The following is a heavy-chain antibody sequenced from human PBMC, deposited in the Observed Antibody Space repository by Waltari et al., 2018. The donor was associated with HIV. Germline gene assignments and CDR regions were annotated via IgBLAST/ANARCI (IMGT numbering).Heavy chain of an antibody. J-gene: IGHJ4*02. CDR1: GFTSGVYW. CDR3: VRDGPFVDVEY. D-gene: IGHD5-12*01. CDR2: IKEDGGLE. Sequence: DVQLVESGGGLVQQGGALRLCCVASGFTSGVYWLSWVRQAPGKGLEWVANIKEDGGLEYYVDSVKGRFTISRDNPKNLLFLQMNSLRVEDTAVYYCVRDGPFVDVEYWGQGTLVTVSS. V-gene: IGHV3-7*01.